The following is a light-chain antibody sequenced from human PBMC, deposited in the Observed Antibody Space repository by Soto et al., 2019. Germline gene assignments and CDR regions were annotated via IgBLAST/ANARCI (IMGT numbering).Light chain of an antibody. CDR1: QVIDNY. CDR2: AAS. V-gene: IGKV1-16*01. Sequence: DIQMTQSPSSLSASVGDRVTITCRASQVIDNYLGWFQQKPGKAPKSLIYAASGLQSGVPSRFSGSASVTDFNLTISSRQPEDVAICYCRQYRSYPLTVGGGTRVEIK. J-gene: IGKJ4*01. CDR3: RQYRSYPLT.